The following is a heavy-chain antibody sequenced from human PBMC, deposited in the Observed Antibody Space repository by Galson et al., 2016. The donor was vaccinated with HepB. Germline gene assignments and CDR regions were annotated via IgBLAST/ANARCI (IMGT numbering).Heavy chain of an antibody. CDR1: EFIFSHSG. V-gene: IGHV3-20*01. D-gene: IGHD1-26*01. Sequence: SLRLSCAAPEFIFSHSGLHWVRQAPGKGLEWVSGIDWNGNTKYAESVKGRFTITRDNAKNSLHLQMTSLRVDDTALYHCARAGYSTNWGRFDPWGQGTLVTVSS. J-gene: IGHJ5*02. CDR3: ARAGYSTNWGRFDP. CDR2: IDWNGNTK.